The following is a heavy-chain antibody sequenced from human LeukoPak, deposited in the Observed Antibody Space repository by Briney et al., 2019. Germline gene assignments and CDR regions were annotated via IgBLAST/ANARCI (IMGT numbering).Heavy chain of an antibody. CDR2: IKEDGNEK. CDR3: AREQLVERADAFDI. V-gene: IGHV3-7*01. D-gene: IGHD1-1*01. CDR1: HSTFSIYW. J-gene: IGHJ3*02. Sequence: GGSLRLSCGASHSTFSIYWMSWVRQAPGKGLEWVANIKEDGNEKYYVDSVKGRFTISRDNTKNSLYLQMNSLRAEDTAVYYCAREQLVERADAFDIWGQGTMVTVSS.